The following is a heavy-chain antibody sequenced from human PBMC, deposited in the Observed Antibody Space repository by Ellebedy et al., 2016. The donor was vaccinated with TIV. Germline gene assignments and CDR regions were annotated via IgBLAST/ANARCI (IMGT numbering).Heavy chain of an antibody. Sequence: SETLSLTCSVSGDSINNTRYYWAWIRQPPGKGLEWIGSIYYSGNTYYNPSLKSRVTISVDASKSQFSLKMTSVTAADTAVYFCARQLDLLTGMYNWFDPWGQGTLVTVSS. CDR1: GDSINNTRYY. V-gene: IGHV4-39*01. CDR3: ARQLDLLTGMYNWFDP. D-gene: IGHD3-9*01. J-gene: IGHJ5*02. CDR2: IYYSGNT.